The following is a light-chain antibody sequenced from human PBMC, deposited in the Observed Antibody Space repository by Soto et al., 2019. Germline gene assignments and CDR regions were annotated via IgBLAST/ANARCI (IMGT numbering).Light chain of an antibody. J-gene: IGLJ1*01. CDR2: GNI. CDR3: QSYDSTLSARYV. CDR1: SSNIGAGYD. V-gene: IGLV1-40*01. Sequence: QSVLTQPPSVSGAPGQRVTISCTGSSSNIGAGYDVHWYQQRPGTAPKLLIFGNINRPSGVPDRFSGSKSGTSASLAITGLQAEDEGDDYCQSYDSTLSARYVFGSGTKGTAL.